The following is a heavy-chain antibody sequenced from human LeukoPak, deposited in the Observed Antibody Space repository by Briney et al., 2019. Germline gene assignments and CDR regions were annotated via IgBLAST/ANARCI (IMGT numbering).Heavy chain of an antibody. CDR2: IYYSGTT. CDR1: GGSISSGSYF. D-gene: IGHD3-3*01. Sequence: SETLSLTCTVSGGSISSGSYFWGWIRQPPGKGLEWIGSIYYSGTTYYNPSLKSRVTISLDTSKNQFSLKLTSVTAADTAVYYCARFTIFGVASRLGYFGYWGQGTLVTVSS. J-gene: IGHJ4*02. V-gene: IGHV4-39*01. CDR3: ARFTIFGVASRLGYFGY.